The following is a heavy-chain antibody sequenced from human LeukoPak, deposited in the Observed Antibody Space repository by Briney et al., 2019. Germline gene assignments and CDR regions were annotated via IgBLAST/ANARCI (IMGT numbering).Heavy chain of an antibody. CDR1: GFTFSSYE. CDR3: ASQGYYYGSGSYYFDY. CDR2: ISSSGRTL. V-gene: IGHV3-48*03. Sequence: GRSLRLSCAASGFTFSSYEMNRVRQAPGNGLEGFSYISSSGRTLYYAHSVKGRFTISRDNAKNSLYLQMNSLRAEDTAVYYCASQGYYYGSGSYYFDYWGQGTLVTVSS. J-gene: IGHJ4*02. D-gene: IGHD3-10*01.